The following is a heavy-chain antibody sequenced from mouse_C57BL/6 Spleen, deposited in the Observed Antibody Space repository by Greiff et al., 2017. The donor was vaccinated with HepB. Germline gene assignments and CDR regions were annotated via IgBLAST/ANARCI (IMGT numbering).Heavy chain of an antibody. V-gene: IGHV1-63*01. J-gene: IGHJ4*01. CDR2: IYPGGGYT. CDR1: GYTFTNYW. D-gene: IGHD2-5*01. CDR3: ARGSNYYAMDY. Sequence: VMLVESGAELVRPGTSVKMSCKASGYTFTNYWIGWAKQRPGHGLEWIGDIYPGGGYTNYNEKFKGKATLTADKSSSTAYMQFSSLTSEDSAIYYCARGSNYYAMDYWGQGTSVTVSS.